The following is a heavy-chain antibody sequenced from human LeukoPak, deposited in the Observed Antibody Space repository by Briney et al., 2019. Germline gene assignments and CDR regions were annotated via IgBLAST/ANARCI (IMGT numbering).Heavy chain of an antibody. D-gene: IGHD5-12*01. CDR3: VRQGIAGLYSAYADH. CDR1: GYSFTSYW. V-gene: IGHV5-51*01. CDR2: IYPSDSDP. J-gene: IGHJ5*02. Sequence: GESLKISCRGSGYSFTSYWIGWVRQMPGKGLEWMAIIYPSDSDPKYSPSLQGQVTISVDKSISTAYLQWSSLKASDTATYYCVRQGIAGLYSAYADHWGQGTLVTVSS.